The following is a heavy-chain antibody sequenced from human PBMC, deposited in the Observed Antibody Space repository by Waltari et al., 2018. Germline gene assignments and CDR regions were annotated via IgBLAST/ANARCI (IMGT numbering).Heavy chain of an antibody. Sequence: QVQLVQSGAEVKKPGSSVKVSCKASGGTFSSYTISWVRQAPGQGLEWMGRIIPILGIANYATECQGRVTITADKSTSTAYMELSSLRSEDTAVYYCARGRIEMATIGSYYFDYWGQGTLVTVSS. V-gene: IGHV1-69*02. CDR2: IIPILGIA. CDR3: ARGRIEMATIGSYYFDY. J-gene: IGHJ4*02. D-gene: IGHD5-12*01. CDR1: GGTFSSYT.